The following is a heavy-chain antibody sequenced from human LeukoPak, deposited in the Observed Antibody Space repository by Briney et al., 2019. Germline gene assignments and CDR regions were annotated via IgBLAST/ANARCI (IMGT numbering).Heavy chain of an antibody. V-gene: IGHV1-2*02. CDR2: INPNSGGT. CDR1: GYTFTGYY. Sequence: GASVKVSCKASGYTFTGYYMHWLRQAPGQGLEWMGWINPNSGGTNYAQKFQGRVTMTRDTSISTAYMELSSLRSDDTAVYYCARAYSGSYYLDFQHWGQGTLATVSS. D-gene: IGHD1-26*01. J-gene: IGHJ1*01. CDR3: ARAYSGSYYLDFQH.